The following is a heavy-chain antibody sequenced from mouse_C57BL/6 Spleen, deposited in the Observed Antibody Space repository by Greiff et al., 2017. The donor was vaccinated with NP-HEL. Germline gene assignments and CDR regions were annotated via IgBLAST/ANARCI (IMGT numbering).Heavy chain of an antibody. CDR3: ASPFTHGWYFDV. V-gene: IGHV5-17*01. CDR1: GFTFSDYG. J-gene: IGHJ1*03. CDR2: ISSGSSTI. Sequence: EVQLVESGGGLVKPGGSLKLSCAASGFTFSDYGMHWVRQAPEKGLEWVAYISSGSSTIYYADTVKGRFTISRDNAKNTLFLQMTSLRSEDTAMYYCASPFTHGWYFDVWGTGTTVTVSS.